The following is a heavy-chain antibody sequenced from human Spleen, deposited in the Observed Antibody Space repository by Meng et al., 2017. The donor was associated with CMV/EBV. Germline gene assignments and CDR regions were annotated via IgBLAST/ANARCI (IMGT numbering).Heavy chain of an antibody. D-gene: IGHD4-11*01. Sequence: SETLSLTCAVYGGSFSGYYWSWIRQPPGKGLEWIGSIYYNGNTFYNPSLKSRVTISGDTSKNQFSLKVNSLTAADTAVYYCALTTDNWFDPWGHGILVTVSS. CDR1: GGSFSGYY. CDR2: IYYNGNT. V-gene: IGHV4-34*01. CDR3: ALTTDNWFDP. J-gene: IGHJ5*02.